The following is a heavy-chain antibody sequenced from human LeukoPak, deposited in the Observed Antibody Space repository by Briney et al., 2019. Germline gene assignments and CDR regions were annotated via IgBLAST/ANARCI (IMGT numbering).Heavy chain of an antibody. CDR1: GFTFSDYY. CDR2: ISSSGSTI. D-gene: IGHD4-11*01. Sequence: GGSLRLSCAASGFTFSDYYMSWIRQAPGKGLEWVSYISSSGSTIYYADSVKGRFTISRDNAKNSLYLQMNSLRAEDTAVYYCTRDPTQYLRYGYFDYWGQGTLVTVSS. CDR3: TRDPTQYLRYGYFDY. V-gene: IGHV3-11*04. J-gene: IGHJ4*02.